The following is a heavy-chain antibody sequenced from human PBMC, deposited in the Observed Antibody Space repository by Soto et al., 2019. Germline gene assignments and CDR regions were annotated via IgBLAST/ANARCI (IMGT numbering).Heavy chain of an antibody. CDR2: RYYSEST. D-gene: IGHD2-15*01. Sequence: PSETLSLTCTVSGGSITTGGYYWSWIRQLPGKGLEWIGHRYYSESTYYNPSLKSRVSISLDTSKNQFSLKLSFVTAADTAMYYCVRTKCSGGSCYSWSVDYWGQGTPVTVSS. CDR1: GGSITTGGYY. V-gene: IGHV4-31*03. J-gene: IGHJ4*02. CDR3: VRTKCSGGSCYSWSVDY.